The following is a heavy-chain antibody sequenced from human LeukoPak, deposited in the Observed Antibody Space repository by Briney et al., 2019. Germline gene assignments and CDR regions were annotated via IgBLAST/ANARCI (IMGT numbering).Heavy chain of an antibody. CDR2: ISWNSGSI. D-gene: IGHD6-13*01. V-gene: IGHV3-9*01. CDR3: ANGHPDLAAAGTVGGYDY. Sequence: SLRLSCAASGFTFDDYAMHWVRQAPGKGLEWVSGISWNSGSIGYADSVKGRFTISRDNAKNTLYLQMNSLRAEDTAVYYCANGHPDLAAAGTVGGYDYWGQGTLVTVSS. CDR1: GFTFDDYA. J-gene: IGHJ4*02.